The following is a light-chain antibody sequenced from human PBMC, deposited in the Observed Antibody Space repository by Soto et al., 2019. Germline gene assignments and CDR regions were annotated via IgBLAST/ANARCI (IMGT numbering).Light chain of an antibody. Sequence: QSALTQPASVSGSPGQSITISCTGTSSDVGGYNYVSWYQPHPGKAPKLMIYDVSNRPSGVSNRFSGTKSGNTASLTISGLQAEDEADYYCSSYTSSSTLNVVVGGGTKLTVL. CDR1: SSDVGGYNY. CDR3: SSYTSSSTLNVV. CDR2: DVS. V-gene: IGLV2-14*01. J-gene: IGLJ2*01.